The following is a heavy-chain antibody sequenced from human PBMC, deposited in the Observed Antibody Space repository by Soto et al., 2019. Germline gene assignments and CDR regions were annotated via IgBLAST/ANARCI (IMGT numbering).Heavy chain of an antibody. Sequence: QVHLVQSGAEVKKPGASVKVSCKGSGYAFTTYGITWVRQAPGQGLEWMGWISAHNGNTNYAQKLQGRVTVTRDTSTNPGYMELRSLRSDDPAVYYCGRGRYGDYWGQGALVTVSS. CDR3: GRGRYGDY. J-gene: IGHJ4*02. V-gene: IGHV1-18*01. CDR1: GYAFTTYG. CDR2: ISAHNGNT. D-gene: IGHD1-1*01.